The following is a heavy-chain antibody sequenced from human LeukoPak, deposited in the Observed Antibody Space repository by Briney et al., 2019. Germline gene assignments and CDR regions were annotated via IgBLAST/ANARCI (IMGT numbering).Heavy chain of an antibody. Sequence: GRSLRLSCAASGFTFSSYAMHWVRQAPGKGLEWVAVISYDGSNKYYADSAKGRFTISRDNSKNTLYLQMNSLRAEDTAVYYCARDIAAAGPSFSIDYWGQGTLVTVSS. D-gene: IGHD6-13*01. CDR2: ISYDGSNK. J-gene: IGHJ4*02. V-gene: IGHV3-30-3*01. CDR3: ARDIAAAGPSFSIDY. CDR1: GFTFSSYA.